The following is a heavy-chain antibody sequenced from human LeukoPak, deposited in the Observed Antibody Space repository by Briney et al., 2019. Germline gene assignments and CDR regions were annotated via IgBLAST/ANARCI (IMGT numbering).Heavy chain of an antibody. CDR1: GIAFSSYL. CDR2: ISGSGGPT. D-gene: IGHD1-26*01. CDR3: ARARRIVGVGYFDY. V-gene: IGHV3-23*01. J-gene: IGHJ4*02. Sequence: GGSLRLSCEASGIAFSSYLMTWVRQGPGKGLEWVADISGSGGPTNYADSVKGRFTISRDNSKNTLFLQMNSLRDGDTAIYYCARARRIVGVGYFDYWGQGTLVTVSS.